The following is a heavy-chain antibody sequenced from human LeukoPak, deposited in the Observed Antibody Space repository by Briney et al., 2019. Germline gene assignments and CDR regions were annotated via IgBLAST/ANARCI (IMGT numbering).Heavy chain of an antibody. Sequence: ASVKGSCKASGYTFTSYAMNWVRQAPGQGLEWMGWINTNTGNPTYAQGFTGRFVFSLDTSVSTAYLQISSLKAEDTAVYYCARESGELRGPMVRGVTYGDAFDIWGQGTMVTVSS. CDR3: ARESGELRGPMVRGVTYGDAFDI. V-gene: IGHV7-4-1*02. CDR1: GYTFTSYA. D-gene: IGHD3-10*01. J-gene: IGHJ3*02. CDR2: INTNTGNP.